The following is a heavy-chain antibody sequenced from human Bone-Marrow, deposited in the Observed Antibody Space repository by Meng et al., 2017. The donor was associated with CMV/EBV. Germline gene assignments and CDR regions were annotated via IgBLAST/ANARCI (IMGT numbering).Heavy chain of an antibody. CDR1: GGSFSGYY. J-gene: IGHJ4*02. Sequence: SETLSLTCAVYGGSFSGYYWSWIRQPPGKGLEWIGEINHSGSTNYNPSLKSRVTISVDTSKNQFSLKLSSVTASDTAVYYCARGEWFGVYFDYSGQGTLVTVSS. D-gene: IGHD3-10*01. V-gene: IGHV4-34*01. CDR2: INHSGST. CDR3: ARGEWFGVYFDY.